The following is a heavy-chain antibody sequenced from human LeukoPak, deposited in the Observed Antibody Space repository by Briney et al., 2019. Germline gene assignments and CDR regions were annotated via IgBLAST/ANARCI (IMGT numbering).Heavy chain of an antibody. Sequence: GASVKVSCKASGYTFTSYDINWVRQAPGQGLEWMGWMNPNSGNTGYAQKFQGRVTMTRNTSISTAYMELSSRRSEDTAVYYCARWGPLIVVVPAARGDYYYGMDVWGQGTTVTVSS. D-gene: IGHD2-2*01. CDR2: MNPNSGNT. J-gene: IGHJ6*02. CDR1: GYTFTSYD. V-gene: IGHV1-8*01. CDR3: ARWGPLIVVVPAARGDYYYGMDV.